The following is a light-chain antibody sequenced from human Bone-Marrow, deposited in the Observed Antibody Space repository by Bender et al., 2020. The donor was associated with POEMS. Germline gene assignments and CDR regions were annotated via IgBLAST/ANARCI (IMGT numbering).Light chain of an antibody. J-gene: IGLJ3*02. CDR2: EGS. V-gene: IGLV2-8*01. Sequence: QSALTQPPSASWSLGQSVTISCTGTSSDVGGNDFVSWYQQHPGKAPKLIIFEGSQRPSGISSRFSASKSGNSASLRISGLQAEDEADYYCCSFAGGYRGMFGGGTKVTVL. CDR1: SSDVGGNDF. CDR3: CSFAGGYRGM.